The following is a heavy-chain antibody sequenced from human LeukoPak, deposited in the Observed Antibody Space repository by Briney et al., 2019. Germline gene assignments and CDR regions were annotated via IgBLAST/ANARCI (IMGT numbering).Heavy chain of an antibody. D-gene: IGHD3-22*01. V-gene: IGHV3-23*01. Sequence: SGGSLRLSCAASGFTFSSYAMSWVRQAPGKGLEWVSAISGSGGSTYYADSVKSRFTISRGNSKNTLYLQMNSLRAEDTAVYYCAKDLTGGSGYYPVRPDYWGQGTLVTVST. CDR3: AKDLTGGSGYYPVRPDY. CDR2: ISGSGGST. J-gene: IGHJ4*02. CDR1: GFTFSSYA.